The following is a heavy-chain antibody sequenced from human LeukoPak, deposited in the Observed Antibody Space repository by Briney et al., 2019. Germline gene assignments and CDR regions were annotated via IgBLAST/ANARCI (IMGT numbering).Heavy chain of an antibody. CDR1: GGSISSGGYY. Sequence: SETLSLTCTVSGGSISSGGYYWSWIRQHPGKGLEWIGYIYYSGSTYYNPSLKSRVTISVDTSKNQFSLKLSSVTAADTAVYYCARHLYYYDSSGYWDYWGQGTLVTVSS. V-gene: IGHV4-39*01. CDR3: ARHLYYYDSSGYWDY. J-gene: IGHJ4*02. D-gene: IGHD3-22*01. CDR2: IYYSGST.